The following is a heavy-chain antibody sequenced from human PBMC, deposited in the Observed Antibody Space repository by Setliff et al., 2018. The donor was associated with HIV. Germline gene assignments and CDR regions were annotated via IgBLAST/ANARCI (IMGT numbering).Heavy chain of an antibody. CDR3: ARAAYSGTYLWEPATDL. Sequence: SETLSLTCTVSGDSITRGSYYWSWIRQPAGKGLGWIGHIYTSGKTHYSPSLKSRITISADTSKNQLSLNLSSVTAADTAVYYCARAAYSGTYLWEPATDLRGRGTLVTVSS. CDR1: GDSITRGSYY. J-gene: IGHJ2*01. V-gene: IGHV4-61*09. CDR2: IYTSGKT. D-gene: IGHD1-26*01.